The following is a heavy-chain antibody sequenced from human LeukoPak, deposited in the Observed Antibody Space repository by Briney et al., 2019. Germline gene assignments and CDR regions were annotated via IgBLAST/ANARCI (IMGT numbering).Heavy chain of an antibody. CDR3: ARVSFYAFDT. Sequence: GGSLRLSCAASGFSVSNHYMSWVLQAPGKGLEWVSIIFAGGDVYYADSVKGRFTISRDNVKNMVFLQMNRLTGEDTALYYCARVSFYAFDTWGQGTRVTVSS. V-gene: IGHV3-53*01. J-gene: IGHJ3*02. CDR1: GFSVSNHY. CDR2: IFAGGDV. D-gene: IGHD2/OR15-2a*01.